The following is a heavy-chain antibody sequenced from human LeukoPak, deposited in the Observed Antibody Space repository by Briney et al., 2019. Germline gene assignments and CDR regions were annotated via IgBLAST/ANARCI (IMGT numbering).Heavy chain of an antibody. CDR1: GLTFDEFT. V-gene: IGHV3-43*01. CDR2: TTSGGHST. CDR3: VAISVAGTTFLDF. J-gene: IGHJ4*02. Sequence: GGSLRLSCTVSGLTFDEFTMHWVRQAPGKGLKWVSLTTSGGHSTFYADSVKGRFTISRDNSANSLYLHLTNLRTEDSALYYCVAISVAGTTFLDFWGQGTLVTVSS. D-gene: IGHD6-19*01.